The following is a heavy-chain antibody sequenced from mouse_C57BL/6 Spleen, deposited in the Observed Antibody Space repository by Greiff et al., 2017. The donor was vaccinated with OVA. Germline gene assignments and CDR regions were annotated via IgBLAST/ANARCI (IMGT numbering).Heavy chain of an antibody. J-gene: IGHJ2*01. CDR1: GFNIKNTY. CDR3: ISYYFSGLDY. D-gene: IGHD1-1*01. V-gene: IGHV14-3*01. CDR2: IDPANDNT. Sequence: VQLKQSVADLVRPGASVKLSCTASGFNIKNTYMHWVKQRPEQGLEWIGRIDPANDNTKYAPKFQGKATINADTSSNTAYLQLSSLTSEDTAIYYCISYYFSGLDYWGQGTTLTVSS.